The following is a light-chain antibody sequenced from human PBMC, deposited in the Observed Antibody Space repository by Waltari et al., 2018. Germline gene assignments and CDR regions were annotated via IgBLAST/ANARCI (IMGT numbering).Light chain of an antibody. CDR1: QTITDN. CDR2: GAS. J-gene: IGKJ4*01. V-gene: IGKV3-15*01. Sequence: EIVMTQSPATLSVSPGERATLSCRASQTITDNLAWYQQKPGQAPRLLIYGASSRATCVPARFSGSGSGTDFTLTISSLQSDDFAIYYCQQYNTWPPLTFGGGTKVEIK. CDR3: QQYNTWPPLT.